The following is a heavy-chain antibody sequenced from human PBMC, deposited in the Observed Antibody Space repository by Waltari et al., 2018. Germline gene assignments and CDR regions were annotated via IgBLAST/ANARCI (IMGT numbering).Heavy chain of an antibody. CDR2: IKQDGSEK. V-gene: IGHV3-7*01. CDR1: GFTFRSYW. Sequence: EVQLVESGGGLVQPGGSLRLSCAASGFTFRSYWISWVRQAPGKGLEWVANIKQDGSEKYYVDSVKGRFTISRDNAKNSLYLQMNSLRAEDTAVYYCARIYSSGKDYWGQGTLVTVSS. CDR3: ARIYSSGKDY. D-gene: IGHD6-19*01. J-gene: IGHJ4*02.